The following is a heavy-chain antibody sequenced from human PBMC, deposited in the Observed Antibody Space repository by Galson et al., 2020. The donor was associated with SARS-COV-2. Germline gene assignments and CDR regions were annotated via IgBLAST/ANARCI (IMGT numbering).Heavy chain of an antibody. D-gene: IGHD3-3*01. CDR3: ARGGRFLEWLLSVNYYYYMDV. CDR1: GGSISSGDYY. V-gene: IGHV4-30-4*01. J-gene: IGHJ6*03. CDR2: IYYSGST. Sequence: SETLSLTCTVSGGSISSGDYYWSWIRQPPGKGLEWIGYIYYSGSTYYNPSPKSRVTISVDTSKNQFSLKLSSVTAADTAVYYCARGGRFLEWLLSVNYYYYMDVWGKGTTVTVSS.